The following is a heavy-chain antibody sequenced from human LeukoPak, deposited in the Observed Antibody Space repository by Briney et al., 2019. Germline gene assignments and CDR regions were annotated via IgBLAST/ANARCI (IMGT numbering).Heavy chain of an antibody. CDR3: ARGSGVSGTYGSYFQY. Sequence: GGSLRLSCSASGFTFSSYAMHWVRQAPGKGPEWVAVISYDGNNKYYADSVEGRFSVSRDSAWNTLYLQMYSLRAEDTAMYYCARGSGVSGTYGSYFQYWGQGTPVNVSP. D-gene: IGHD3-10*01. J-gene: IGHJ1*01. V-gene: IGHV3-30*04. CDR1: GFTFSSYA. CDR2: ISYDGNNK.